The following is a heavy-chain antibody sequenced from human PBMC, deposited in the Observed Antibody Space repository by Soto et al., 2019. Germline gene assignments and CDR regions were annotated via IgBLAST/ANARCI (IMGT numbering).Heavy chain of an antibody. V-gene: IGHV3-23*01. CDR2: ISGSGGST. CDR3: AKDRGSSSWYFDS. J-gene: IGHJ4*02. CDR1: GFTFSSYA. D-gene: IGHD6-13*01. Sequence: GGSLRLSCAASGFTFSSYAMSWVRQAPGKGLEWVSAISGSGGSTYYVDSVKGRFTISRDNSMNTLYLQMNTLRAEDTAVYYCAKDRGSSSWYFDSWGQGTLVTVSS.